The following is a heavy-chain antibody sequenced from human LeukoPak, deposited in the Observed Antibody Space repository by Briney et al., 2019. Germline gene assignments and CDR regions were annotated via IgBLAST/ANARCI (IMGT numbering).Heavy chain of an antibody. Sequence: SETLSLTCTVSGGSISSSSYYWSWIRQPPGKGLEWIGYIYYSGSTNYNPSLKSRVTISVDTSKNQFSLKLSSVTATDTAVYYCARMVATVFRFDPWGQGTLVTVSS. V-gene: IGHV4-61*05. D-gene: IGHD5-12*01. CDR1: GGSISSSSYY. CDR2: IYYSGST. J-gene: IGHJ5*02. CDR3: ARMVATVFRFDP.